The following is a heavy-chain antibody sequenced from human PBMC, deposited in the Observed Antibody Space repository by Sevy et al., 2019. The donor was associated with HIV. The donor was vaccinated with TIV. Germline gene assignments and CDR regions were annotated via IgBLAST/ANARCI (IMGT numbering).Heavy chain of an antibody. D-gene: IGHD6-13*01. CDR2: ISGSGGST. V-gene: IGHV3-23*01. Sequence: GGSLRLSCAASGFTFSSYAMSWIRQAPGKGLEWVSSISGSGGSTYYADSVKGRFTISRDNSKNTLYLQMNSLRAEDTAVYYCAKPYSSSWADPNNYGMDVWGQRTTVTVSS. CDR1: GFTFSSYA. CDR3: AKPYSSSWADPNNYGMDV. J-gene: IGHJ6*02.